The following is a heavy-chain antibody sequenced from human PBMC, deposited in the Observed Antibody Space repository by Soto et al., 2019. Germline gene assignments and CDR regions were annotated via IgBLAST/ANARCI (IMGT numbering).Heavy chain of an antibody. CDR2: ISSSGSTI. CDR3: ARGGSGYDSGGYYFDY. D-gene: IGHD5-12*01. CDR1: GFTFSSYE. V-gene: IGHV3-48*03. J-gene: IGHJ4*02. Sequence: GGSLRLSCAASGFTFSSYEMNWVRQAPGKGLEWVSYISSSGSTIYYADSVKGRFTISRDNAKNSLYLQMNSLRAEDTAVYYCARGGSGYDSGGYYFDYWGQGTLVTVSS.